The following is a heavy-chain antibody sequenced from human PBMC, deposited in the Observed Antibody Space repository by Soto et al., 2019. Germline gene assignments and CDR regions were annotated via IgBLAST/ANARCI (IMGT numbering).Heavy chain of an antibody. V-gene: IGHV4-34*01. CDR1: GGSFSGYY. Sequence: SETLSLTCAVYGGSFSGYYWSWIRQPPGKGLEWIGEINHSGSTNYNPSLKSRVTISVDTSKNQFSLKLSSVTAADTAVYYCAKGRSITIYSLWGQGTLVTVPQ. CDR3: AKGRSITIYSL. D-gene: IGHD3-9*01. CDR2: INHSGST. J-gene: IGHJ4*02.